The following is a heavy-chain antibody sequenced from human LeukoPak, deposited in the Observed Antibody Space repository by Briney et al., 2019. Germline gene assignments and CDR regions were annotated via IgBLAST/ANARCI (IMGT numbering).Heavy chain of an antibody. CDR3: ARDHFMVAATVEGWFDP. CDR2: ISAYNGNT. D-gene: IGHD2-15*01. J-gene: IGHJ5*02. Sequence: ASVKVSCKASGYTFTSYGISWVRQAPGQGLEWMGWISAYNGNTNYAQKLQGRVTMTTDTSTSTAYMELRSLRSDDTAVYYCARDHFMVAATVEGWFDPWGQGTLVTVSS. V-gene: IGHV1-18*01. CDR1: GYTFTSYG.